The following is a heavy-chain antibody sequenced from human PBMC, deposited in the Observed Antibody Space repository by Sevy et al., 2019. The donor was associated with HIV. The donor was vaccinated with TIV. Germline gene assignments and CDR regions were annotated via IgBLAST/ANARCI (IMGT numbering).Heavy chain of an antibody. CDR3: AGGRYDSSGSFDALDI. D-gene: IGHD3-22*01. CDR2: ISSSGSTI. Sequence: GGSLRLSCAASGFTFSSYEMNWVRQAPGKGLEWVSYISSSGSTIYYADSVKGRFTISRDKSKNTLYLQMNSLRTEDTALYYCAGGRYDSSGSFDALDIWGQGTMVTVSS. J-gene: IGHJ3*02. V-gene: IGHV3-48*03. CDR1: GFTFSSYE.